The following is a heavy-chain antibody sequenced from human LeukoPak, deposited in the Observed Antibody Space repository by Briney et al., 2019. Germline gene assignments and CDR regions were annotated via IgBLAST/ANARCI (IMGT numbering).Heavy chain of an antibody. CDR1: GFTLSTYW. Sequence: PGGSLRLSCAASGFTLSTYWMSWVRQAPGKGLEWVAVISYDGSNKYYADSVKGRFTISRDNSKNTLYLQMNSLRAEDTAVYYCARDSLVVVAANQRVSDYGMDVWGQGTTVTVSS. J-gene: IGHJ6*02. D-gene: IGHD2-15*01. V-gene: IGHV3-30*14. CDR2: ISYDGSNK. CDR3: ARDSLVVVAANQRVSDYGMDV.